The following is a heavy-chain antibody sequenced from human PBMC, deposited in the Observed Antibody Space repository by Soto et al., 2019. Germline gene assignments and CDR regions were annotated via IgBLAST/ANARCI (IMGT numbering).Heavy chain of an antibody. J-gene: IGHJ4*02. CDR1: GWSFSGYY. D-gene: IGHD6-19*01. CDR2: INHSGST. Sequence: QVQLQQWGAGLLKPSETLSLTCAVYGWSFSGYYWSWIRQPPGKGLEWIGAINHSGSTNSNPSLKGRVTISVHTSKKQFTLKLSAVTAADTAVYYCARKYSSGWYHFDYWGQGTLVTVSS. CDR3: ARKYSSGWYHFDY. V-gene: IGHV4-34*01.